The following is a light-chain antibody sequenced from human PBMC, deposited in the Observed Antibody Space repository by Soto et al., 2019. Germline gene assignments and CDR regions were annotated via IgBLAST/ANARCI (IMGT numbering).Light chain of an antibody. CDR2: EVS. V-gene: IGLV2-14*01. Sequence: ALTQPASVSGSPGQSITISCTGSSNDIGAYKYVSWYQQYPGKAPKLIIFEVSNRPSGVSNRFSGSKSGNTASLTIAGLQAEDEADYHCSSYTTGSTLYVFGGGTKVTVL. CDR3: SSYTTGSTLYV. CDR1: SNDIGAYKY. J-gene: IGLJ1*01.